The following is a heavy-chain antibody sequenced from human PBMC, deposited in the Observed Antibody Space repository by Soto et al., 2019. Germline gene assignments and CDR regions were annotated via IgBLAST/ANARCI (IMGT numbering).Heavy chain of an antibody. D-gene: IGHD3-16*02. CDR2: IWYDGSNK. V-gene: IGHV3-33*01. CDR1: GFTFSSYG. Sequence: QVQLVESGGGVVQPGRSLRLSCAASGFTFSSYGMHWVRQAPGKGLEWVAVIWYDGSNKYYADSVKGRFTISRDNSKNTLYLQMNSLRAEDTAVYYCARGPYDYIWGSYPNWFDPRGQGTLVTVSS. CDR3: ARGPYDYIWGSYPNWFDP. J-gene: IGHJ5*02.